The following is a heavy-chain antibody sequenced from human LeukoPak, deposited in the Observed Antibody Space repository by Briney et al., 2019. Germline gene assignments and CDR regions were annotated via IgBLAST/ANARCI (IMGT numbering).Heavy chain of an antibody. CDR2: ISGSGGST. J-gene: IGHJ4*02. CDR1: GFTFSSYA. Sequence: GGSLRLSYAASGFTFSSYAMSWVRQAPGKGLEWVSAISGSGGSTYYADSVKGRFTISRDNSKNTLYLQLNSLRAENTAVYYCAKIQLVTVYFDTWGQGDLVSASS. CDR3: AKIQLVTVYFDT. D-gene: IGHD6-13*01. V-gene: IGHV3-23*01.